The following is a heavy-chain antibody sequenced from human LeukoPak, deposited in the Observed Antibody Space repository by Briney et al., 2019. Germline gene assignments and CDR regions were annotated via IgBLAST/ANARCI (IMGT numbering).Heavy chain of an antibody. J-gene: IGHJ5*02. Sequence: SETLSLTCTVSGGSISSYYWSWIRQPPGKGLEWIGYVYYSGSTNYNPSLKSRVTISVDTSKNQFSLKLSSVTAADTAVYYCARGRYNWNDVSWFDPWGQGTLVTVSS. CDR1: GGSISSYY. D-gene: IGHD1-20*01. V-gene: IGHV4-59*01. CDR3: ARGRYNWNDVSWFDP. CDR2: VYYSGST.